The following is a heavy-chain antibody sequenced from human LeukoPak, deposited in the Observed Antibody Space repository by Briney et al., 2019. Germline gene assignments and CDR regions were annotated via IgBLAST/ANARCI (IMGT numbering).Heavy chain of an antibody. J-gene: IGHJ4*02. CDR1: GYTFTSYG. Sequence: ASVRVSCKASGYTFTSYGISWVRQAPGQGLEWMGWISAYNGNTNYAQKLQGRVTMTTDTSTSTAYMELSSLRSEDTAVYYCARGPASSSFLAVWGQGTLVTVSS. V-gene: IGHV1-18*01. CDR3: ARGPASSSFLAV. D-gene: IGHD6-13*01. CDR2: ISAYNGNT.